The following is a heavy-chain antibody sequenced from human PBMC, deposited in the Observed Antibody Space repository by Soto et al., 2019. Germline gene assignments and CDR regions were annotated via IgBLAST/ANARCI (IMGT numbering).Heavy chain of an antibody. Sequence: SETLSLTCAVSGGSISSSNWWSWVRQPPGKGLEWIGEINHSGSTNYHPSPKSRLLISVDKSKNQFSLKLRSVTAADTAVYYGASAMGSPVREGWFDPWGQGTLVTVSS. D-gene: IGHD1-1*01. J-gene: IGHJ5*02. CDR3: ASAMGSPVREGWFDP. V-gene: IGHV4-4*02. CDR2: INHSGST. CDR1: GGSISSSNW.